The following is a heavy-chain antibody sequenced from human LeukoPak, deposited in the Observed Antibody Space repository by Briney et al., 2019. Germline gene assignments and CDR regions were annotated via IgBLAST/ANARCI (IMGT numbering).Heavy chain of an antibody. J-gene: IGHJ4*02. CDR3: AREYHSSGYYFDY. CDR1: GYSISSGYY. CDR2: IYYSGST. D-gene: IGHD3-22*01. V-gene: IGHV4-61*01. Sequence: SETLSLTCTVSGYSISSGYYWGWIRQPPGKGLEWIGYIYYSGSTNYNPSLKSRVTISVDTSKNQFSLKLSSVTAADTAVYYCAREYHSSGYYFDYWGQGTLVTVSS.